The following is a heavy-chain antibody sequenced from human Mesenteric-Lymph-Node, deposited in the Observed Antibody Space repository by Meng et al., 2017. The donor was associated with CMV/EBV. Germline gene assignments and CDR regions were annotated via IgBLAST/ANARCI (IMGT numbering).Heavy chain of an antibody. D-gene: IGHD3-3*01. Sequence: SETLSLTCTVSGGSISSSSYYWGWIRQPPGKGLEWIGSIYYSGSTYYNPSLKSRVTISVDTSKNQFSLKLSSVTAADTAVYCCARDRIFGVVTEREYFDYWGQGTLVTVSS. CDR2: IYYSGST. CDR1: GGSISSSSYY. CDR3: ARDRIFGVVTEREYFDY. V-gene: IGHV4-39*07. J-gene: IGHJ4*02.